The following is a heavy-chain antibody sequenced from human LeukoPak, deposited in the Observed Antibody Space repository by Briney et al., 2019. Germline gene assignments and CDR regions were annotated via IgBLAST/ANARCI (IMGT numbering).Heavy chain of an antibody. J-gene: IGHJ4*02. CDR3: ARDGEIVGARLYYFDY. Sequence: SETLSLTCTVSGGSISSSSYYWGWIRQPPGKGLEWIGSIYYSGSTYYNPSLKSRVTISVDTSKNQFSLKLSSVTAADTAVYYCARDGEIVGARLYYFDYWGQGTLVTVSS. CDR2: IYYSGST. CDR1: GGSISSSSYY. V-gene: IGHV4-39*02. D-gene: IGHD1-26*01.